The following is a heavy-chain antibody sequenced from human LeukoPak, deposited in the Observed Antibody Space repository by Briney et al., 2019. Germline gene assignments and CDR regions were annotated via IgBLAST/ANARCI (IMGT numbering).Heavy chain of an antibody. D-gene: IGHD3-3*01. J-gene: IGHJ6*03. CDR2: IKQDGMEI. CDR1: GFTLSSYW. V-gene: IGHV3-7*01. Sequence: PGGSLRLSCAASGFTLSSYWMTWVRQTQGKGLERVANIKQDGMEIYYVDSVKGRFTISRDNAKNSLYMQMNSLRAEDTAVYYCARVGEFLRSPYYYMDVWGTGTTVTVSS. CDR3: ARVGEFLRSPYYYMDV.